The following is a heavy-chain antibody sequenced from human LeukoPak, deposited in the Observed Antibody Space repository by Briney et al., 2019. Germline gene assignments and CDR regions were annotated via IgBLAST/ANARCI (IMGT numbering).Heavy chain of an antibody. Sequence: GGSLRLSCAASGFTFSSYDMHWVRQATGKGLEWASAIGTAGDTYYPGSVKGRFTISRENAKNSLYLQMNSLRAGDTAVYYCARGYYDISVDPPTIDYWGQGTLVTVSS. CDR3: ARGYYDISVDPPTIDY. D-gene: IGHD3-9*01. CDR2: IGTAGDT. J-gene: IGHJ4*02. V-gene: IGHV3-13*01. CDR1: GFTFSSYD.